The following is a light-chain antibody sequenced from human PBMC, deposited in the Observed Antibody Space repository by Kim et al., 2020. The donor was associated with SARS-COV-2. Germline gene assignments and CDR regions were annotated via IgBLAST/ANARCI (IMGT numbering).Light chain of an antibody. CDR1: QGIRND. CDR2: AAS. J-gene: IGKJ1*01. V-gene: IGKV1-6*01. Sequence: ASIGDRVTITCRPSQGIRNDLSWYQQKPGQAPKVLVYAASSLQPWVPSRFSGSGSDTDFTLTISSLQPEDAATYYCLQDYTYPWTFGQGTKVDIK. CDR3: LQDYTYPWT.